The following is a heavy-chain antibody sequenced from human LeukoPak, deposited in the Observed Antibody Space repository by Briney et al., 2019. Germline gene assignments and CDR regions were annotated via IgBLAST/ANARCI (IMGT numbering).Heavy chain of an antibody. V-gene: IGHV4-31*03. D-gene: IGHD2-2*01. CDR2: IYYSGST. J-gene: IGHJ4*02. Sequence: PSETLSLTCTVSGGSIISGGYYWSWIRQHPGQGLEWIGYIYYSGSTYYNPSLKSRVTISVDTSKNQFSLKLSSVTAADTAVYYCARGPDDYFDYWGQGTLVTVSS. CDR3: ARGPDDYFDY. CDR1: GGSIISGGYY.